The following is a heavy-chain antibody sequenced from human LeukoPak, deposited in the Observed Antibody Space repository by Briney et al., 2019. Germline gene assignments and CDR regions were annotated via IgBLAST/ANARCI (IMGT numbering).Heavy chain of an antibody. J-gene: IGHJ4*02. Sequence: SQTLSLTCTVSGGSISSGSYYWSWIRQPPGKGLEWIGYIYYSGSTYYSPSLRSRVTISVDTSNNQWSLDLTSVTAADTAVYYCARGSSTGYYVNFDYWGQGTLVTVSS. CDR3: ARGSSTGYYVNFDY. V-gene: IGHV4-61*01. D-gene: IGHD3-22*01. CDR1: GGSISSGSYY. CDR2: IYYSGST.